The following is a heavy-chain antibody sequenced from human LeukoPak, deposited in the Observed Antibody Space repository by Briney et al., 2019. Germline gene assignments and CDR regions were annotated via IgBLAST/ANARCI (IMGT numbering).Heavy chain of an antibody. V-gene: IGHV3-23*01. CDR1: GFTFRSHA. D-gene: IGHD2-21*01. CDR2: IYENGGTT. CDR3: AKDFRIGYSAHFDY. J-gene: IGHJ4*02. Sequence: QSGGSLRLSCVGSGFTFRSHAMSWVRQAPGKGLEFVSGIYENGGTTYYADSVKGRFSISRDNSKNTLYLQMGSLRGEDTAVYYCAKDFRIGYSAHFDYWGQGALVTVSS.